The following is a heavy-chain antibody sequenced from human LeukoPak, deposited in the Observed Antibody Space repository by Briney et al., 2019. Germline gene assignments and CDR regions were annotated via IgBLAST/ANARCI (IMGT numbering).Heavy chain of an antibody. D-gene: IGHD3-22*01. V-gene: IGHV3-30*18. CDR1: GFTFSSYG. CDR2: ISYDGSNK. CDR3: AKDYYYDSSGYLAGYAFDI. Sequence: GGSLRLSCAASGFTFSSYGMHWVRQAPGKGLEWVAVISYDGSNKYYADSVKGRFTISRDNSKNTLYLQMNSLRAEDTAVYYCAKDYYYDSSGYLAGYAFDIWGQGTMVTVSS. J-gene: IGHJ3*02.